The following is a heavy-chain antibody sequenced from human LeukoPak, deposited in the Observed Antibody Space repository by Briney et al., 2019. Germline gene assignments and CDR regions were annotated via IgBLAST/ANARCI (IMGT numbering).Heavy chain of an antibody. CDR3: AREVGATVDY. V-gene: IGHV1-18*04. CDR2: ISAYNGNT. J-gene: IGHJ4*02. CDR1: GYTFTGYY. D-gene: IGHD1-26*01. Sequence: ASVKVSCKTSGYTFTGYYMHWVRQVPGQGLEWMGWISAYNGNTNYAQKLQGRVTMTTDTSTSTAYMELRSLRSDDTAVYYCAREVGATVDYWGQGTLVTVSS.